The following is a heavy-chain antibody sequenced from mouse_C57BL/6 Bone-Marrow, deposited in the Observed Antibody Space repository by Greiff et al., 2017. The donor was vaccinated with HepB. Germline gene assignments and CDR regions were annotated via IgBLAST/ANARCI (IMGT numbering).Heavy chain of an antibody. V-gene: IGHV14-2*01. Sequence: EVQRVESGAELVKPGASVKLSCTASGFNIKDYYMHWVKQSTEQGLEWIGRIDPEDGETKYAPKFQGKATITADTSSNTAYLQLSSLTSEDTAVYYCAMITTVVANAMDYWGQGTSVTVSS. CDR1: GFNIKDYY. J-gene: IGHJ4*01. D-gene: IGHD1-1*01. CDR2: IDPEDGET. CDR3: AMITTVVANAMDY.